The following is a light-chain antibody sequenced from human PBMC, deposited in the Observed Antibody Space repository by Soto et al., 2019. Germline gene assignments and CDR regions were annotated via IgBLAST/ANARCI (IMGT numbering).Light chain of an antibody. V-gene: IGKV3-20*01. Sequence: EIVLTQSPGTLSLSPGERATLSCRASQRITNNYLAWYQQNPGQDPRLLIYGASSRVTGIADRFSGSGSGTDFTLTISSLEPEDFEVYYCQQYGSSPITFGHGTRLDIK. CDR1: QRITNNY. CDR3: QQYGSSPIT. J-gene: IGKJ5*01. CDR2: GAS.